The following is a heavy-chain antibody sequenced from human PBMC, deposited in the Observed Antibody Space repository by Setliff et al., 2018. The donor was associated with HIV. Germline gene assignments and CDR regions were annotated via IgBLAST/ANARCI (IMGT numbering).Heavy chain of an antibody. D-gene: IGHD5-18*01. Sequence: PSETLSLTCTVSGGSISSGSYYWSWIRQPAGKGLEWIGRIYTSGSTNYNPSLKSRVTISRDNAKNSLFLQMNSLRAEDTAVYYCASIELAAMVPVDYWGQGTLVTVSS. CDR3: ASIELAAMVPVDY. CDR2: IYTSGST. V-gene: IGHV4-61*02. CDR1: GGSISSGSYY. J-gene: IGHJ4*02.